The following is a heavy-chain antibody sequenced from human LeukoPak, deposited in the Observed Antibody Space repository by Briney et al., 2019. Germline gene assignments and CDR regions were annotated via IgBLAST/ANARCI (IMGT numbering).Heavy chain of an antibody. Sequence: PGGSLRLSCAASGFNFSNYGMDWVRQAPGKGLEWVSAISGSGGGTYYADSVKGRFTISRDNSKNTLYLQMNSLRAEDTAVYYCAKPLASYDFWSGYLFDYWGQGTLVTVSS. CDR3: AKPLASYDFWSGYLFDY. J-gene: IGHJ4*02. CDR1: GFNFSNYG. V-gene: IGHV3-23*01. CDR2: ISGSGGGT. D-gene: IGHD3-3*01.